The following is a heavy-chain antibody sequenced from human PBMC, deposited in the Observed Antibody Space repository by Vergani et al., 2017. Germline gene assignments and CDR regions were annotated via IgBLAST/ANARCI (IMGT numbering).Heavy chain of an antibody. J-gene: IGHJ5*02. D-gene: IGHD3-10*01. V-gene: IGHV3-23*01. CDR2: ISGSGGST. CDR3: AKDSFSGSGSYDPGVRPWFDP. Sequence: EVQLLESGGGLVQPGGSLRLSCAASGFTFSSYAMSWVRQAPGKGLEWVSAISGSGGSTYYADSVKGRFTISRDNSKNTLYLQMNSLRAEDTAVYYCAKDSFSGSGSYDPGVRPWFDPWGQGTLVTVSS. CDR1: GFTFSSYA.